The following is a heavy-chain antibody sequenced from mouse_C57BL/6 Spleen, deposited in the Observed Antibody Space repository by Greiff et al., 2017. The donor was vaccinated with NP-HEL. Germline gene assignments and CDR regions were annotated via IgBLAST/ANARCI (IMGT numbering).Heavy chain of an antibody. V-gene: IGHV1-5*01. J-gene: IGHJ4*01. Sequence: VQLQQSGTVLARPGASVKMSCKTSGYTFTSYWMHWVKQRPGQGLEWIGAIYPGNSDTSYNQKFKGKAKLTAVTSASTAYMELSSLTNEDSAVYYCTRPGYGSSSYYAMDYWGQGTSVTVSS. CDR2: IYPGNSDT. D-gene: IGHD1-1*01. CDR3: TRPGYGSSSYYAMDY. CDR1: GYTFTSYW.